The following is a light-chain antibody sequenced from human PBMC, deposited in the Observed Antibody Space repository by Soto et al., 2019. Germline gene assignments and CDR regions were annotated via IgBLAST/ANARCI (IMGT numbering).Light chain of an antibody. CDR1: QSISSW. V-gene: IGKV1-5*03. J-gene: IGKJ2*01. Sequence: DIQMTQSPSTLSASVGDRVTITCRASQSISSWLAWYQQKPGKAPKLLIYTASSLESGVPSRFSGSGSETEFTLTISSLQPDEFATYYCQHYNSYLYTFGQGTKLETK. CDR3: QHYNSYLYT. CDR2: TAS.